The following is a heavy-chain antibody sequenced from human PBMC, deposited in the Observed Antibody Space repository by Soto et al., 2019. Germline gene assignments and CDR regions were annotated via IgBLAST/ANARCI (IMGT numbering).Heavy chain of an antibody. V-gene: IGHV3-74*01. CDR3: ARGDGDYYDGNGYLGRH. D-gene: IGHD3-22*01. CDR2: IKSDGSGT. Sequence: EVQLVESGGGLVQPGGSLRLSCAASGFTFRSYWMHWVRQAPGKGLVWVSRIKSDGSGTSYADSVKGRFTISRDNAKNTLYLQMNSLRVEDTAVYYCARGDGDYYDGNGYLGRHWGQGTLVSVSS. J-gene: IGHJ4*02. CDR1: GFTFRSYW.